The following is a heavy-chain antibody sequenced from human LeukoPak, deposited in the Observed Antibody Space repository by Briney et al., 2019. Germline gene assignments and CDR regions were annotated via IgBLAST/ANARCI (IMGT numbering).Heavy chain of an antibody. D-gene: IGHD6-6*01. CDR1: GFTFSSYG. Sequence: PGGSLRLSCAASGFTFSSYGMHWVRQAPGKGLEWVSFIRYDGSNKYYADSVKGRFTISRDNSKNTLYLQMNSLRAEDTAVYYCAKGADIAARPTDAFDIWGQGTMVTVSS. J-gene: IGHJ3*02. CDR2: IRYDGSNK. V-gene: IGHV3-30*02. CDR3: AKGADIAARPTDAFDI.